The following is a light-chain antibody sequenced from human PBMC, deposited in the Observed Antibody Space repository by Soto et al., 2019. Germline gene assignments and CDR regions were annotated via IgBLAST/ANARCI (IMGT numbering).Light chain of an antibody. CDR3: QQRHMWPIT. V-gene: IGKV3-11*01. CDR1: QFLSSY. J-gene: IGKJ5*01. Sequence: EVVLTQSPVTPSLSPGERASLSCMASQFLSSYLAWYQQIPGQPPRLLIYDSTNRAAGIPPRFSGSGSGTDFTLTISSLEPEDSAVYYCQQRHMWPITFGQGTRLEIK. CDR2: DST.